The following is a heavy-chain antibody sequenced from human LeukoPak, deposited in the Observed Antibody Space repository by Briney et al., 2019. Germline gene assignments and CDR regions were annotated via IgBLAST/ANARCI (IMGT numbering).Heavy chain of an antibody. CDR2: ISSSSSTI. D-gene: IGHD1-1*01. Sequence: GGSLRLSCAASGFTLSSYSMNWVRQAPGKGLKWISYISSSSSTIYYAASVKGRFTISRDNAKNSVYLQMNSLRDEDTAVYYCAKVELSYYYNMDVWGKGTTVTVSS. V-gene: IGHV3-48*02. CDR3: AKVELSYYYNMDV. CDR1: GFTLSSYS. J-gene: IGHJ6*03.